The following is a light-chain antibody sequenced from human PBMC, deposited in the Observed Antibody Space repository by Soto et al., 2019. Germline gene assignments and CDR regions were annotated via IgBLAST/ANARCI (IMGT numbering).Light chain of an antibody. CDR3: QQYDSLWT. J-gene: IGKJ1*01. V-gene: IGKV1-5*01. Sequence: DIKMTQSPSILSASVGDRVTITCRASQSINKLLAWYQQKPGKAPNLLVSDASSLQGGVPSRFSGSGSGTEFTLTISGLQPQDFATYYCQQYDSLWTFGQGTKVDIK. CDR2: DAS. CDR1: QSINKL.